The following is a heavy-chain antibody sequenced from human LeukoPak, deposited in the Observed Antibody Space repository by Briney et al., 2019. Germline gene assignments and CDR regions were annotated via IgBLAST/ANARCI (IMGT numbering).Heavy chain of an antibody. D-gene: IGHD5-24*01. CDR2: TNQAGTEK. J-gene: IGHJ4*02. CDR3: ARVRGGYYFDY. Sequence: PGGSLRLSCAASGFTVSSNYMSWVRQAPGKGLEWVANTNQAGTEKYYVDSVKGRFTISRDNAKNSLFLQMNSLRAEDTAVYFCARVRGGYYFDYWGQGTLVTVSS. V-gene: IGHV3-7*04. CDR1: GFTVSSNY.